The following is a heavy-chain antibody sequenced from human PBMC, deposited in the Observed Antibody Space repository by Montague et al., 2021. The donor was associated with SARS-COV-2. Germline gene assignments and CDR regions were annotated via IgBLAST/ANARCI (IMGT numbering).Heavy chain of an antibody. Sequence: SETLSLTCAVYGGSFSGYYWSWIRQPPGKGLEWIGEINHSGSTNYNPSLKSRVTISVDTSKNQFSLKLSSVTAADTAVYYCARAAFYYDFEYQPPSSYYYYMDVWGKGTTVTVSS. J-gene: IGHJ6*03. CDR3: ARAAFYYDFEYQPPSSYYYYMDV. D-gene: IGHD3-3*01. CDR1: GGSFSGYY. CDR2: INHSGST. V-gene: IGHV4-34*01.